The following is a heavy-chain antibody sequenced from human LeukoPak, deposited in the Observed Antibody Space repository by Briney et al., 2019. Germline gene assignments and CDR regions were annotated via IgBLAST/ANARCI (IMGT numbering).Heavy chain of an antibody. V-gene: IGHV3-48*02. CDR2: VSGSGGST. CDR3: ARDLPPGSSGWYLGY. D-gene: IGHD6-19*01. Sequence: PGGSLRLSCAASGFTFSTYSMNWVRQAPGKGLEWVSAVSGSGGSTFYAASVKGRFTISRDNAKNSLYLQMNSLRDEDTAVYYCARDLPPGSSGWYLGYWGQGTLVTVSS. CDR1: GFTFSTYS. J-gene: IGHJ4*02.